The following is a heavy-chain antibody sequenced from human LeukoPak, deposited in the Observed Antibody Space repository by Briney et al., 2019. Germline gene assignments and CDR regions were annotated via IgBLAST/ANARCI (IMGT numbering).Heavy chain of an antibody. CDR3: ARDGGAVAYPDY. Sequence: EASVKVSCKASGYTFTGYYMHWVRQAPGQGLEWMGWINPNSGGTSYAQKFQGRVTMTRDTSTSTVYMELSSLRSEDTAVYYCARDGGAVAYPDYWGQGTLVTVSS. CDR2: INPNSGGT. J-gene: IGHJ4*02. CDR1: GYTFTGYY. V-gene: IGHV1-2*02. D-gene: IGHD6-19*01.